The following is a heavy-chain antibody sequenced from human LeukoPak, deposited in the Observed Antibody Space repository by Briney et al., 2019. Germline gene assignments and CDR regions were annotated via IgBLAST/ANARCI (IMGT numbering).Heavy chain of an antibody. CDR3: TRAAGGSTGDYSYYYMDV. Sequence: GGSLRLSCAASGFTFSSYGMNWVRQAPGKGLEWVSAISGSGGSTYYADSVKGRFTISRDNSKNTLYLQMNSLRAEVTAVYYRTRAAGGSTGDYSYYYMDVWGKGTTVTISS. CDR2: ISGSGGST. V-gene: IGHV3-23*01. J-gene: IGHJ6*03. CDR1: GFTFSSYG. D-gene: IGHD7-27*01.